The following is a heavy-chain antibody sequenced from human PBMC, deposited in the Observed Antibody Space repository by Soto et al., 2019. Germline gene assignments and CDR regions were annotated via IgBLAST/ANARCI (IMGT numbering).Heavy chain of an antibody. CDR2: IIPIFGTA. D-gene: IGHD6-13*01. V-gene: IGHV1-69*01. J-gene: IGHJ6*02. CDR1: GGTFSSYA. Sequence: QVQLVQSGAEVKKPGSSVKVSCKASGGTFSSYAISWVRQAPGQGLEWMGGIIPIFGTANYARKFQGRVTITADESTSTAYMELSSLGPEDTAVYYCATRGYKSGWYDGGDYYYGMDVWGHGTTVTVSS. CDR3: ATRGYKSGWYDGGDYYYGMDV.